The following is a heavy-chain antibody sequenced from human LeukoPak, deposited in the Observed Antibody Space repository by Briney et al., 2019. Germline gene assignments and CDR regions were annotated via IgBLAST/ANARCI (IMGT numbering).Heavy chain of an antibody. D-gene: IGHD6-19*01. Sequence: GGSLRLSCSASGFSFGDYSMHWVRQAPGKGLEWVSVLNRNGGAIKYADSVKGRLIISRDNSKNSLYLQMNSLRTEDTALYYCTKEHSSGWPTIDYWGQGTLVTVSS. CDR1: GFSFGDYS. V-gene: IGHV3-43*01. CDR3: TKEHSSGWPTIDY. CDR2: LNRNGGAI. J-gene: IGHJ4*02.